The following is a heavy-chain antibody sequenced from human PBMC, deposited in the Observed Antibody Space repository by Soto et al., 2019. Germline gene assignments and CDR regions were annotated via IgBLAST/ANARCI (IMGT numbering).Heavy chain of an antibody. D-gene: IGHD2-15*01. CDR1: GFNFNQNW. V-gene: IGHV3-7*01. Sequence: EAQLVESGGGLVQPGGSLRLSCSASGFNFNQNWMSWVRQAPGKGLEWVANIKQDGSDKNYVGSVRGRFTISRDNAKNSLYLQMDSLRVEDTTLYYCASGGGWSFDSWGQGTLVTVSS. CDR3: ASGGGWSFDS. CDR2: IKQDGSDK. J-gene: IGHJ4*02.